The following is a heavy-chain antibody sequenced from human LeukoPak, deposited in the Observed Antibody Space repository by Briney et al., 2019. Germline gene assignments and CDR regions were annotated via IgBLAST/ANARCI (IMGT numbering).Heavy chain of an antibody. Sequence: SETLSLTCAVSGGSFTGYQWTWLRQPPGKGLQWIGEIYHSGSTQYNPSLENRVTISVDTSKNQFSLKLSSVTAADTAVYYCARGPLHGGYYFDYWGQGTLVTVSS. J-gene: IGHJ4*02. CDR3: ARGPLHGGYYFDY. CDR2: IYHSGST. CDR1: GGSFTGYQ. V-gene: IGHV4-34*01. D-gene: IGHD2-15*01.